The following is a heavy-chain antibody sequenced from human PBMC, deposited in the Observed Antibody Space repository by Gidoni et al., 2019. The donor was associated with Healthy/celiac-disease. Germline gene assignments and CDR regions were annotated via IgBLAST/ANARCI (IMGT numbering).Heavy chain of an antibody. D-gene: IGHD2-15*01. CDR1: GGSFSGYY. CDR2: INHSGST. Sequence: QVQLQQWGAGLLKPSETLSLTCAVYGGSFSGYYWSWIRQPPGKGLEWIGEINHSGSTNYNPSLKSRVTISVDTSKNQFSLKLSSVTAADTAVYYCARGCGGSCLDYWGQGTLVTVSS. CDR3: ARGCGGSCLDY. J-gene: IGHJ4*02. V-gene: IGHV4-34*01.